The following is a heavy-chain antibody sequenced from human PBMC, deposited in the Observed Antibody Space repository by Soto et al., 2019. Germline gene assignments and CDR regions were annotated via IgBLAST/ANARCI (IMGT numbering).Heavy chain of an antibody. CDR3: ARRRVEATASSMDNWLDP. CDR1: GDSITSSS. J-gene: IGHJ5*02. V-gene: IGHV4-59*08. D-gene: IGHD1-1*01. Sequence: SETLSLTCTVSGDSITSSSWNWIRQPPGKGLEWIGRIYYSGSTKYNPSFNSRATISIDASKNQFSLSLTSVTAADTAVYFFARRRVEATASSMDNWLDPWGQGNQVTVSS. CDR2: IYYSGST.